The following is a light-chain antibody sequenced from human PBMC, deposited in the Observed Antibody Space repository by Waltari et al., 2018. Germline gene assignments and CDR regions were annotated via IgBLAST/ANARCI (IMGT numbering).Light chain of an antibody. V-gene: IGLV2-11*01. CDR2: DVS. J-gene: IGLJ3*02. CDR1: ISDVGAYNF. CDR3: CSSAGSHTWV. Sequence: QSALAQPRSVSGSPGQSVTISCTGTISDVGAYNFVSWYQHHPGKAPKLVVYDVSKRPSGVPDRFSGSKSDNTASLTISGLQTEDEADYYCCSSAGSHTWVFGGGTKLTVL.